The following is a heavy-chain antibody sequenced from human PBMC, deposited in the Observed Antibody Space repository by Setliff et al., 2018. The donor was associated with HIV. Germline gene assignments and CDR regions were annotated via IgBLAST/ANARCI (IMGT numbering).Heavy chain of an antibody. CDR2: INHSGNT. Sequence: SETLSLTCAVYGGSFMGYYWNWIRQPPGKGLEWIGEINHSGNTNSNPSLKSRVTISVDPSKSQFSLRLNSVTAADTAVYYCARSITMIIVAPGAFDIWGQGTMVTVSS. V-gene: IGHV4-34*01. D-gene: IGHD3-22*01. CDR3: ARSITMIIVAPGAFDI. CDR1: GGSFMGYY. J-gene: IGHJ3*02.